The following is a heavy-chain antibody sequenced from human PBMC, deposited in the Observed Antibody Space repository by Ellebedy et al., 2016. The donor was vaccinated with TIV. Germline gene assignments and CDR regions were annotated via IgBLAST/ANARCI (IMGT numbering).Heavy chain of an antibody. D-gene: IGHD3-10*02. CDR3: ARLVVQNEYYGMDV. CDR1: GYTFTNYW. V-gene: IGHV5-10-1*01. J-gene: IGHJ6*02. CDR2: IDPSDSYA. Sequence: GESLKISCKGSGYTFTNYWIIWVRQMPGKGLEWMARIDPSDSYANNNPSFQGHVTISADKSINTAYLQWSSLKASDTAVYYCARLVVQNEYYGMDVWGQGTTVTVSS.